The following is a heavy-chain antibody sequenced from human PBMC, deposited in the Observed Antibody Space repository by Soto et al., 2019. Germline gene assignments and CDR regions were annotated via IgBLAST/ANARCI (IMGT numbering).Heavy chain of an antibody. CDR2: ISGSGGST. V-gene: IGHV3-23*01. CDR3: AEDGTDIVVVVAAFPFSYMDV. D-gene: IGHD2-15*01. J-gene: IGHJ6*03. Sequence: EVQVLESGGGLVQPGGSLRLSCAGSGFTFSSYAMSWVRQAPGKGLEWVSGISGSGGSTYYADSVKGRFTISRDNSKNPLYLQMNSLRAEDTAVYYCAEDGTDIVVVVAAFPFSYMDVLGKGTTVTVSS. CDR1: GFTFSSYA.